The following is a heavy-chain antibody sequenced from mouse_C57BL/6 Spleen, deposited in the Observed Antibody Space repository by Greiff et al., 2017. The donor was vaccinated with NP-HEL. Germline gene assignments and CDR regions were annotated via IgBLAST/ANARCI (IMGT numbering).Heavy chain of an antibody. CDR2: IDPNSGGT. V-gene: IGHV1-72*01. CDR3: ASEDYDENYAMDY. Sequence: QVQLQQPGAELVKPGASVKLSCKASGYTFTSYWMHWVKQRPGRGLEWIGRIDPNSGGTKYNEKFKSKATLTVDKPSSTAYMQLSSLTSEDSAVYYCASEDYDENYAMDYWGQGTSVTVSS. J-gene: IGHJ4*01. D-gene: IGHD2-4*01. CDR1: GYTFTSYW.